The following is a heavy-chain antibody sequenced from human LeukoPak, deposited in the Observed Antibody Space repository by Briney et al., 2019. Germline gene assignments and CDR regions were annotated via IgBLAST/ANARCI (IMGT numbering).Heavy chain of an antibody. CDR3: ARKPRYCSSTSCYVTRTGYSSGHIDY. V-gene: IGHV4-39*01. J-gene: IGHJ4*02. D-gene: IGHD2-2*01. CDR2: IYYSGST. Sequence: SETLSLTCTVSGGSISSSSYYWGWIRQPPGKGLEWIGSIYYSGSTYYNPSLKSRVTISVDTSKNQFSLKLSSVTAADTAVYYCARKPRYCSSTSCYVTRTGYSSGHIDYWGQGILVTVSS. CDR1: GGSISSSSYY.